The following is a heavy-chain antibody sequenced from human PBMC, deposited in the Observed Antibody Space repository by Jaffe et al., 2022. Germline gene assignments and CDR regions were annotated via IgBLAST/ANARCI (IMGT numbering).Heavy chain of an antibody. J-gene: IGHJ3*02. D-gene: IGHD6-13*01. Sequence: EVQLVESGGGLVQPGGSLRLSCAASGFTVSSNYMSWVRQAPGKGLEWVSVIYSGGSTYYADSVKGRFTISRDNSKNTLYLQMNSLRAEDTAVYYCAGPQQLVRVEENPGAFDIWGQGTMVTVSS. CDR3: AGPQQLVRVEENPGAFDI. CDR1: GFTVSSNY. V-gene: IGHV3-66*02. CDR2: IYSGGST.